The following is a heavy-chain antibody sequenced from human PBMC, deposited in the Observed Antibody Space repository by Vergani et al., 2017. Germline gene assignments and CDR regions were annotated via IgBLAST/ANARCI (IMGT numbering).Heavy chain of an antibody. J-gene: IGHJ5*02. V-gene: IGHV1-69*04. CDR2: IIPILGIA. D-gene: IGHD6-13*01. CDR3: AGDPYSSSWSWFDP. Sequence: QVQLVQSGAEVKKPGASVKVSCKASGGTFSSYAISWVRQAPGQGLEWMGRIIPILGIATYAQKFQGRVTITADKSTSTAYMELSRLRAEETAVYYCAGDPYSSSWSWFDPWGQGTLVNVSS. CDR1: GGTFSSYA.